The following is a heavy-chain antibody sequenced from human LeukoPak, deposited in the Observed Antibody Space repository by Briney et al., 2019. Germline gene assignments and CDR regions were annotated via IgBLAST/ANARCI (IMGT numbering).Heavy chain of an antibody. Sequence: PSETLSLTCTVSGGSISSSSYYWGWIRQPPGTGQEWIGSIYYSGSTYYNPSLKSRVTISVDTSKNQFSLKLSSVTAADTAVYYCARVGIAAAGSDYWGQGTLVTVSS. CDR2: IYYSGST. D-gene: IGHD6-13*01. V-gene: IGHV4-39*07. J-gene: IGHJ4*02. CDR3: ARVGIAAAGSDY. CDR1: GGSISSSSYY.